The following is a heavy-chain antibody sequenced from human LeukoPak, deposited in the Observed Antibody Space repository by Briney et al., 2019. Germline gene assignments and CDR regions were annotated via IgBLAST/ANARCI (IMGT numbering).Heavy chain of an antibody. J-gene: IGHJ4*02. Sequence: GASVKVSCKVSGYTLTELTMHWVRQAPGKGPEWMGGFDPEDGETIYAQKFQGRVTMTEDTSTDTAYMELSSLRSEDTAVYYCATDLTAAGTAQFDYWGQGTLVTVSS. CDR1: GYTLTELT. D-gene: IGHD6-13*01. CDR2: FDPEDGET. CDR3: ATDLTAAGTAQFDY. V-gene: IGHV1-24*01.